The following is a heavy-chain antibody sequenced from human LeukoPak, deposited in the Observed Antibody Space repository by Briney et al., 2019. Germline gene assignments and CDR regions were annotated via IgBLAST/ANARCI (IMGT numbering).Heavy chain of an antibody. CDR2: ISAYNGNT. J-gene: IGHJ4*02. CDR1: GYTFTSYG. D-gene: IGHD3-22*01. V-gene: IGHV1-18*01. Sequence: ASVKVSCKASGYTFTSYGISWVRQAPGQGLEWMGWISAYNGNTNYAQKLEGRVTMTTDTSTSTAYMELRSLRSDDTAVYYCARGQYYYDSSGYLYYFDYWGQGTLVTVPS. CDR3: ARGQYYYDSSGYLYYFDY.